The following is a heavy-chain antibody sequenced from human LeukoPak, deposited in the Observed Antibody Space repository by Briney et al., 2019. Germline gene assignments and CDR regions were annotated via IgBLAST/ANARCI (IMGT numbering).Heavy chain of an antibody. CDR1: GFTFSSYS. D-gene: IGHD6-19*01. V-gene: IGHV3-21*01. CDR2: ISSSSSYI. Sequence: GGSLRLSCAASGFTFSSYSMNWVRQAPGKGLEWVSSISSSSSYIYCADSVKGRFTISRDNAKNSLYLQMNSLRAEDTAVYYCAHGGGWYYFDYWGQGTLVTVSS. CDR3: AHGGGWYYFDY. J-gene: IGHJ4*02.